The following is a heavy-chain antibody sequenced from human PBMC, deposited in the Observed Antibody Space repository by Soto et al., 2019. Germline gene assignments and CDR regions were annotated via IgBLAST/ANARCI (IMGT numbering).Heavy chain of an antibody. Sequence: PSETLSLTCTVSGGSISSYYWSWIRQPPGKGLEWIGYIYYSGSTNYNPSLKSRVTISVDTSKNQFSLKLSSVTAADTAMYFCARDQGYGGKYYGMDVWGQGTTLTVSS. V-gene: IGHV4-59*01. CDR1: GGSISSYY. CDR3: ARDQGYGGKYYGMDV. J-gene: IGHJ6*02. CDR2: IYYSGST. D-gene: IGHD2-15*01.